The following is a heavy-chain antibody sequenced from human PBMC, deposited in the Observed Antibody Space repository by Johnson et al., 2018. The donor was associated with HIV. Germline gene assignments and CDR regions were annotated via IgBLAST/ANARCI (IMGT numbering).Heavy chain of an antibody. V-gene: IGHV3-74*02. D-gene: IGHD6-13*01. J-gene: IGHJ3*02. CDR3: ARARAGDAFDI. CDR2: ISGDGSST. Sequence: EQLVESGGALVQPGGSLRLSCEVSGFTISTFWMHWVRQVPGKGLMWVSRISGDGSSTYYADSVKGRFTISRDNSKNTLYLQMNSLRAGDTAVYYCARARAGDAFDIWGQGTMVTVSS. CDR1: GFTISTFW.